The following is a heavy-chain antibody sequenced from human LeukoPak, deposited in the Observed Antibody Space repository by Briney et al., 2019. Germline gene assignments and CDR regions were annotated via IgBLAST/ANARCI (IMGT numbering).Heavy chain of an antibody. D-gene: IGHD5-12*01. CDR1: GFTFSDYY. J-gene: IGHJ3*02. V-gene: IGHV3-23*01. Sequence: QAGGSLRLSCAASGFTFSDYYMSWIRQAPGKGLEGVSAVSGSGGSTYYADSVKGRFTISRDNSKNTLYLQTNSLRAEDTAVYYCAKEGSRSGYDGGDAFDIWGQGTMVTVSS. CDR3: AKEGSRSGYDGGDAFDI. CDR2: VSGSGGST.